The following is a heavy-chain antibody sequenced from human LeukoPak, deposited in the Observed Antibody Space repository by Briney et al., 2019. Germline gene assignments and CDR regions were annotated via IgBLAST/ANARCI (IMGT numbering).Heavy chain of an antibody. CDR1: GGSISSYY. J-gene: IGHJ6*04. CDR3: ARGALGSGSYYNGMDV. CDR2: IYHSGST. D-gene: IGHD3-10*01. Sequence: PSETLSLTCTVSGGSISSYYWSWIRQPPGKGLEWIGEIYHSGSTNYNPSLKSRVTISVDKSKNQFSLKLSSVTAADTAVYYCARGALGSGSYYNGMDVWGKGTTVTVSS. V-gene: IGHV4-59*12.